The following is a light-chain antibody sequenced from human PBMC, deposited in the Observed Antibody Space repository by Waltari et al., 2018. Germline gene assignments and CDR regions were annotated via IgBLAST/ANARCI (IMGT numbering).Light chain of an antibody. CDR1: SSAVGGYNY. V-gene: IGLV2-23*01. CDR2: EGS. Sequence: QSALTQPASVSGSPGQSITISCTGTSSAVGGYNYVPWYQQHPGKAPKVMIYEGSKRPSGVSNRFSGSKSGNTASLTISGLQAEDEADYYCCSYAGSGTWVFGGGTKLTVL. CDR3: CSYAGSGTWV. J-gene: IGLJ3*02.